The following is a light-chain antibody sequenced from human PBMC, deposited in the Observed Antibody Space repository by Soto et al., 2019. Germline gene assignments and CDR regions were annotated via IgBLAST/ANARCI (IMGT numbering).Light chain of an antibody. J-gene: IGKJ3*01. V-gene: IGKV3-20*01. CDR2: GTS. CDR3: QQYGDSPYT. CDR1: QSVSTTY. Sequence: EIVLTQSPGTLYLSPGERATLSCRASQSVSTTYLAWYQHKSGQAPRLLIYGTSSRATGIPDRFSGSGSGTDFTLTISRLEPEDFAVYYCQQYGDSPYTFGPGTKVDIK.